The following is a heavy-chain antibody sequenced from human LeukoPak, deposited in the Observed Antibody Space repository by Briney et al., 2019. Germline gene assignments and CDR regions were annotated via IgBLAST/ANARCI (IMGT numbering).Heavy chain of an antibody. CDR1: GFTFSNDW. D-gene: IGHD6-19*01. Sequence: GGSLRLSCAASGFTFSNDWMNWVRQAPGKGLEWVSSISSSSSYIYYADSVKGRFTISRDNAKNSLYLQMNSLRAEDTAVYYCARGEVAVAGTPPLYYMDVWGKGTTVTVSS. CDR3: ARGEVAVAGTPPLYYMDV. CDR2: ISSSSSYI. J-gene: IGHJ6*03. V-gene: IGHV3-21*01.